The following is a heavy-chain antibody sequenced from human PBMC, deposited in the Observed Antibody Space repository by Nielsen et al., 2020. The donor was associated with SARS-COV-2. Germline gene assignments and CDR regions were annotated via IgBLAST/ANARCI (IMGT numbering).Heavy chain of an antibody. Sequence: GESLKISCAASGFAFSDSTMHWVRQASGKGLEWIGRIRSKANIYATAYAASVKGRFTISRDDSKNTAYLQMNSLRAEDTAVYYCARESVTGTDAFDIWGQGTVVTVSS. CDR2: IRSKANIYAT. D-gene: IGHD6-19*01. J-gene: IGHJ3*02. CDR3: ARESVTGTDAFDI. V-gene: IGHV3-73*01. CDR1: GFAFSDST.